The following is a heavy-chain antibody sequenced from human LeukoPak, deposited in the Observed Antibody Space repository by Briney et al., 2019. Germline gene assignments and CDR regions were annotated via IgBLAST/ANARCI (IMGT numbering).Heavy chain of an antibody. D-gene: IGHD3-3*01. Sequence: SQSLSLTWTVFGGSISSSYCGWIRPPPGNGMGWIGYINYGGTTTSHPSLKGRVTISVDTSKTQFSLKLSSVTAADTAVYFCARDWVRYNGSGYSSDAFDIWGQGTMVTVSS. CDR3: ARDWVRYNGSGYSSDAFDI. V-gene: IGHV4-59*01. CDR2: INYGGTT. J-gene: IGHJ3*02. CDR1: GGSISSSY.